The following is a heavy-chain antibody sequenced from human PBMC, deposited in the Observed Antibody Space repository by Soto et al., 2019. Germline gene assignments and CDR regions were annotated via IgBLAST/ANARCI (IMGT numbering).Heavy chain of an antibody. J-gene: IGHJ6*01. Sequence: QVQLVQSGAEVKKPGASVKVSCKASGYTFTSYDINWVRQATGQGLEWMGWMNPNSGNTGYAQKYQGRVTMTRNTSISTAYMELSSLRSDDTAVYYWARVCSGGSCYYYYGMDVWGQGTTVTVSS. CDR1: GYTFTSYD. CDR3: ARVCSGGSCYYYYGMDV. CDR2: MNPNSGNT. V-gene: IGHV1-8*01. D-gene: IGHD2-15*01.